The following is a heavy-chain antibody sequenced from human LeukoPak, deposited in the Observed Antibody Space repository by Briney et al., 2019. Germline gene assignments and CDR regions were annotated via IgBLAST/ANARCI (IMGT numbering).Heavy chain of an antibody. CDR2: IYPGDSDT. J-gene: IGHJ5*02. CDR3: ARVGYDSSGYLNNWFDP. CDR1: GYSFTSYW. V-gene: IGHV5-51*01. Sequence: TGESLKIFCKGSGYSFTSYWIGWVRQMPGKGLEWMGIIYPGDSDTRYSPSFQGQVTISADKSISTAYLQWSSLKASDTAMYYCARVGYDSSGYLNNWFDPWGQGTLVTVSS. D-gene: IGHD3-22*01.